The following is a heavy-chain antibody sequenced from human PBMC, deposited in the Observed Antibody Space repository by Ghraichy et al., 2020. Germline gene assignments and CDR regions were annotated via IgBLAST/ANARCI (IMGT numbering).Heavy chain of an antibody. D-gene: IGHD2-2*01. Sequence: SETLSITCTVSGGSISGYYWSWIRQPPGKGLEWIGYIYSSGSTNYNSSLKSRVTISLDTSKNQFSLKLNSVTAADTAVYYCARFVGCSSSRCYGDYNWFDPWGQGILVTVSS. CDR3: ARFVGCSSSRCYGDYNWFDP. J-gene: IGHJ5*02. CDR1: GGSISGYY. CDR2: IYSSGST. V-gene: IGHV4-59*01.